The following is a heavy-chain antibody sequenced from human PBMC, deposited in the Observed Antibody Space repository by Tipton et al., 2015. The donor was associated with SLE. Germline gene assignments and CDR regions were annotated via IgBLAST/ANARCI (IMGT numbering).Heavy chain of an antibody. CDR3: AREGQLVRGGFDY. J-gene: IGHJ4*02. V-gene: IGHV3-30*02. D-gene: IGHD6-6*01. CDR2: IRYDGSNK. CDR1: GFTFSSYG. Sequence: SLRLSCAASGFTFSSYGMHWVRQAPGKGLEWVAFIRYDGSNKYYADSVKGRFTISRDNSKNTLYLQMNSLRAEDTAVYYCAREGQLVRGGFDYWGQGTLVTVSS.